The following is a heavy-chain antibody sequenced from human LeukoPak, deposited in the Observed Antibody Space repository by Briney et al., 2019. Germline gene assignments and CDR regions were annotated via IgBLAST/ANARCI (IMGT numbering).Heavy chain of an antibody. CDR2: INHSGST. V-gene: IGHV4-34*01. D-gene: IGHD3-9*01. CDR1: GGSFSGYY. J-gene: IGHJ4*02. Sequence: ETSETLSLTCAVYGGSFSGYYWSWIRQPPGKGLEWIGEINHSGSTNYNPSLKSRVTISVDTSKNQFSLKLSSVTAADTAVYYCARGLRYLWWRFDYWGQGTLVTVSS. CDR3: ARGLRYLWWRFDY.